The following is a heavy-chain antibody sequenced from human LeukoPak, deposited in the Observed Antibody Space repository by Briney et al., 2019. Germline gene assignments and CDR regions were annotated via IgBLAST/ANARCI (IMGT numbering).Heavy chain of an antibody. J-gene: IGHJ3*02. D-gene: IGHD5-24*01. CDR2: INHSGST. CDR1: GGSISSSSYY. V-gene: IGHV4-39*07. Sequence: PSETLSLTCTVSGGSISSSSYYWSWIRQPPGKGLEWIGEINHSGSTNYNPSLKSRVTISVDTSKNQFSLKLSSVTAADTAVYYCARSPTERGLDDAFDIWGQGTMVTVSS. CDR3: ARSPTERGLDDAFDI.